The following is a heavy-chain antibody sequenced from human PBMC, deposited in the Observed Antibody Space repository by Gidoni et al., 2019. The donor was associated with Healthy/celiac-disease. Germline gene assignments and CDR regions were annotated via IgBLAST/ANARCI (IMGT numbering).Heavy chain of an antibody. CDR3: VRITHDGAFDI. Sequence: QVQLVQSGGGVVQPGRSLRLSCPASVFTFSSSGMHWVRQAPGKGLEWVAVITYDGSNKYYADSVKGRFTISRDNSKNTLYLQMNSLRAEDTAVYYSVRITHDGAFDIGGQGTMVTVSS. CDR1: VFTFSSSG. D-gene: IGHD3-3*01. V-gene: IGHV3-30*03. J-gene: IGHJ3*02. CDR2: ITYDGSNK.